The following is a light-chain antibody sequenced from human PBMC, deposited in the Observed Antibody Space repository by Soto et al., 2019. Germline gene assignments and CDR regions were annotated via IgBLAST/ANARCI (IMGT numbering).Light chain of an antibody. J-gene: IGKJ2*01. V-gene: IGKV3-15*01. CDR3: QQYDKWPHT. CDR1: QSVSSN. Sequence: EIVMTQSPATLSVSPGERATLSCRASQSVSSNLAWYQQKPGQTPKLLIYVASTRATGIPARFSGSGSGTDFTLTISSLQSEDFAVYYCQQYDKWPHTFGQGTKLEIK. CDR2: VAS.